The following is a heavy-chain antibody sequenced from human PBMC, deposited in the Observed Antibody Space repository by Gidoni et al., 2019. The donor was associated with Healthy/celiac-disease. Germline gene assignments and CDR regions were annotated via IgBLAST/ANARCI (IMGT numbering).Heavy chain of an antibody. CDR2: IIPICGTA. D-gene: IGHD3-10*01. J-gene: IGHJ6*03. Sequence: QVQLVQSGAEVKKPGSSVKVSCKASGGTFSSYSISWVRQAPGQGLEWTGGIIPICGTATYAQKFQGRVTITADESTSTAYMELSSLRSEDTAVYYCARGVGSGSYSYYYYYMDVWGKGTTVTVSS. V-gene: IGHV1-69*01. CDR3: ARGVGSGSYSYYYYYMDV. CDR1: GGTFSSYS.